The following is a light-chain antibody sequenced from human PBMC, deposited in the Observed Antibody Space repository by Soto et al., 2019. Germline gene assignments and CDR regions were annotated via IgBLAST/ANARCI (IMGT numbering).Light chain of an antibody. CDR1: QSVSSN. Sequence: EIVMTQSPATLSVSPGARDPLSCRASQSVSSNLAWYQQQPGQAPRLLIYGASTRATGIPARFSGSGSGTEFTLTISSLQSEDFAVYYCQQYNNWPPTFGQGTKVDIK. CDR2: GAS. V-gene: IGKV3-15*01. J-gene: IGKJ1*01. CDR3: QQYNNWPPT.